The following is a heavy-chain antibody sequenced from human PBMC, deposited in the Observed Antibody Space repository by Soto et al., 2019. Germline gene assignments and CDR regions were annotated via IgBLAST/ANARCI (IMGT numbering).Heavy chain of an antibody. CDR2: IYYSGST. D-gene: IGHD3-3*01. Sequence: PSETLSLTCTVSGGSISSSSYYWGWIRQPPGKGLEWIGSIYYSGSTYYNPSLKSRATISVDTSKNQFSLKLSSVTAADTAVYYCARGLERITSFGVVYYYYGMDVWGQGTTVTVAS. CDR3: ARGLERITSFGVVYYYYGMDV. V-gene: IGHV4-39*01. CDR1: GGSISSSSYY. J-gene: IGHJ6*02.